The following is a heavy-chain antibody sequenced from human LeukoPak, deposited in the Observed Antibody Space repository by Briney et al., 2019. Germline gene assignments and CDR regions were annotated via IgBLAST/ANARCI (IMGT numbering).Heavy chain of an antibody. CDR2: IRYDGSNK. J-gene: IGHJ4*02. D-gene: IGHD1-26*01. CDR1: GFTFSSYW. Sequence: GGSLRLSCAASGFTFSSYWMSWVRQAPGKGLEWVAFIRYDGSNKYYADSVKGRFTISRDNSKNTLYLQMNSLRAEDTAVYYCAKLSWWEPNKSDYWGQGTLVTVSS. V-gene: IGHV3-30*02. CDR3: AKLSWWEPNKSDY.